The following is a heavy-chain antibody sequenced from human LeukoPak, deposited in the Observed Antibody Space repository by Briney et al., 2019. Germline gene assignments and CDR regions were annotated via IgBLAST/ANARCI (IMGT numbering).Heavy chain of an antibody. CDR1: GYTFSNYG. J-gene: IGHJ6*03. Sequence: ASVKVSCKASGYTFSNYGISWVRQAPGQGLEWMGWISTFNGNAKYAQNFQGRVTITTDTSTSTAHMELKSLRSDDTAVYSCARGRYCSGGNCWALYYSYMDVWGKGTTVTVSS. D-gene: IGHD2-15*01. CDR2: ISTFNGNA. CDR3: ARGRYCSGGNCWALYYSYMDV. V-gene: IGHV1-18*04.